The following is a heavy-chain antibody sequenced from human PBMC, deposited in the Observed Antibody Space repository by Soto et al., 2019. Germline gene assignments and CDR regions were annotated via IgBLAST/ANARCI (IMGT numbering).Heavy chain of an antibody. D-gene: IGHD1-26*01. V-gene: IGHV5-51*01. CDR3: ASKGGPLPDYYYYGMDV. Sequence: GESLKISCEGSGFSFSKYTVGWVRQIPGKGLEWMGIIHPGDSDTRYSPSFQGQVTISADKSISTAYLQWSSLKASDTAMYYCASKGGPLPDYYYYGMDVWGQGTTVTVSS. CDR2: IHPGDSDT. J-gene: IGHJ6*02. CDR1: GFSFSKYT.